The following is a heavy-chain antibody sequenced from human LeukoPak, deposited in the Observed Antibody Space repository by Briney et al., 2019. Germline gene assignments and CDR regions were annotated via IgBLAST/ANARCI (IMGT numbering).Heavy chain of an antibody. CDR1: GFTLSSYA. Sequence: GGSLRLSCAASGFTLSSYAMSWVRQAPGKGPEWVSVISGSGGSTYYADSVKGRFTISRDNSKNTLYLQMNSLRAEDTAVYYCARGDGYNRFWGQGTLVTVSS. V-gene: IGHV3-23*01. CDR2: ISGSGGST. D-gene: IGHD5-24*01. CDR3: ARGDGYNRF. J-gene: IGHJ4*02.